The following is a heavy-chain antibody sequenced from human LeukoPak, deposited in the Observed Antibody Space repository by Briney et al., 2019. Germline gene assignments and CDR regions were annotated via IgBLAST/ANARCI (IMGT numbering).Heavy chain of an antibody. Sequence: ASVKVSCKASGYTFINNWMHWVRQAPGQGLEWVGLINPTGTTTLYAQKFQGRVTLTRDMSTSTDYMELRSLKSEDTAVYYCARANMVRGVGSFFDRNWFDPWGQGTLVTVSS. CDR3: ARANMVRGVGSFFDRNWFDP. D-gene: IGHD3-10*01. CDR2: INPTGTTT. J-gene: IGHJ5*02. V-gene: IGHV1-46*01. CDR1: GYTFINNW.